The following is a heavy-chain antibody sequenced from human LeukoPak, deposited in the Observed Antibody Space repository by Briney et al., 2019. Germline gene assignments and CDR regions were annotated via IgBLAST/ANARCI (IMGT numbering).Heavy chain of an antibody. Sequence: PSETLSLTCTVSGGSISSYYWSCIRQPAGKGLEWIGRIYTSGSTNYNPSLKSRVTISVDKSKNQFSLKLSSVTAADTAVYYCARGSNWNYALEFDPWGQGTLVTVSS. V-gene: IGHV4-4*07. CDR3: ARGSNWNYALEFDP. D-gene: IGHD1-7*01. CDR2: IYTSGST. CDR1: GGSISSYY. J-gene: IGHJ5*02.